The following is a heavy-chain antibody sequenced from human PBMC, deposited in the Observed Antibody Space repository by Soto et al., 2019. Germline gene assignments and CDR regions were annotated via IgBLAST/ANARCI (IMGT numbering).Heavy chain of an antibody. V-gene: IGHV3-23*01. D-gene: IGHD5-18*01. J-gene: IGHJ4*02. CDR1: GFTFSSYA. CDR2: ISGSGGST. CDR3: AKGVYSYGEGDLGY. Sequence: GGSLRLSCAASGFTFSSYAMSWVRQAPGKGLEWVSAISGSGGSTYYADSVKGRFTISRDNSKNTLYLQMNSLRAEDTAVYYCAKGVYSYGEGDLGYWGQGXLVTVYS.